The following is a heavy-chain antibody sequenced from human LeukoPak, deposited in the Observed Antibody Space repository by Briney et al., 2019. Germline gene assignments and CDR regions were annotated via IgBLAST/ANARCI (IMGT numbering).Heavy chain of an antibody. CDR2: INNNGADT. J-gene: IGHJ6*03. V-gene: IGHV3-23*01. CDR1: GFTFSNYA. Sequence: GGSLRLSCAASGFTFSNYAMSWVRQAPGKGLRWVSTINNNGADTYYADSVKGRFTISRDNSYNTVSLQMNSLRDEDTGVYYCAKGFRTGVGPYVGYHYYMDVWGKGATVTVSS. D-gene: IGHD1-26*01. CDR3: AKGFRTGVGPYVGYHYYMDV.